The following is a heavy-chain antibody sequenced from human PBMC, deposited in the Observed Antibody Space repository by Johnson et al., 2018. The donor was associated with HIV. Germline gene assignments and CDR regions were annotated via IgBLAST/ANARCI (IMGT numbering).Heavy chain of an antibody. CDR2: ISYDGSNK. J-gene: IGHJ3*02. Sequence: QVQLVESGGGVVQPGRSLRLSCAASGFTFSSYGMHWVRQAPGKGLEWVAVISYDGSNKYYADSVKGRFTISRDNSKNTLYLQMNSLRAEDTAVYHCARGEDGVDAFDIWGQGTKVTVRS. CDR3: ARGEDGVDAFDI. D-gene: IGHD4-17*01. CDR1: GFTFSSYG. V-gene: IGHV3-30*03.